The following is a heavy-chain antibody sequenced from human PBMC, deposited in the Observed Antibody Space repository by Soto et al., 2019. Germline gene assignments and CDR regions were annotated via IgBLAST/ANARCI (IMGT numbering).Heavy chain of an antibody. CDR1: GFTFSDYY. D-gene: IGHD3-22*01. Sequence: GSLRLSCAASGFTFSDYYMSWIRQAPGKGLEWVSYISSSGSTIYYADSVKGRFTISRDNAKNSLYLQMNSLRAEDTAVYYCASFQYYDSSGYSYWGQGTLVTVSS. CDR3: ASFQYYDSSGYSY. J-gene: IGHJ4*02. V-gene: IGHV3-11*01. CDR2: ISSSGSTI.